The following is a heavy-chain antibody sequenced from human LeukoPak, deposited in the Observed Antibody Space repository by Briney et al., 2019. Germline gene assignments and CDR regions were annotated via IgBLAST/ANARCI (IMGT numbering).Heavy chain of an antibody. CDR1: GFTVSSNY. D-gene: IGHD3-10*01. CDR2: ISSSSSYI. J-gene: IGHJ6*03. Sequence: GGSLRLSCTVFGFTVSSNYMSWVRQAPGKGLEWVSSISSSSSYIYYADSVKGRFTISRDNAKNSLYLQMNSLRAEDTAVYYCARDEAGYGSGDYYYYMDVWGKGTTVTVSS. CDR3: ARDEAGYGSGDYYYYMDV. V-gene: IGHV3-21*01.